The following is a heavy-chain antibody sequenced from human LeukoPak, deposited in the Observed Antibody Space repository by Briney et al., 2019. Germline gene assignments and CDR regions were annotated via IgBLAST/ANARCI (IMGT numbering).Heavy chain of an antibody. Sequence: SETLSLTCAVSGYSISSGYYWGWIRQPPGKGLEWIGNIYHSGRTYYNPSLKSRVTISVDTSKNQFSLKLTSVTAADTAVYYCARHWVVTPNYWGQGTLVTVSS. D-gene: IGHD4-23*01. CDR3: ARHWVVTPNY. CDR2: IYHSGRT. J-gene: IGHJ4*02. V-gene: IGHV4-38-2*01. CDR1: GYSISSGYY.